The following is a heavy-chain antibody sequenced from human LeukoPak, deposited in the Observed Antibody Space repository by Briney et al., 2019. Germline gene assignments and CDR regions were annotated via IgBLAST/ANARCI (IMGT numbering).Heavy chain of an antibody. Sequence: ASVKVSCKASGYTFTGYYMHWVRQAPGQGLEWMGRINPNSGGTNYAQKFQGRVTMTRDTSISTAYMELSRLRSDDTAVYYCARDPDSSGWYPDYWGQGTLVTASS. D-gene: IGHD6-19*01. CDR2: INPNSGGT. V-gene: IGHV1-2*06. CDR1: GYTFTGYY. CDR3: ARDPDSSGWYPDY. J-gene: IGHJ4*02.